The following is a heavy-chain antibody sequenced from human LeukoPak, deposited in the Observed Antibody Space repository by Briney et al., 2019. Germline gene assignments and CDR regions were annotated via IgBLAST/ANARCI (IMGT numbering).Heavy chain of an antibody. CDR3: ATHLLAAPTRNDY. CDR1: GWTFSSYA. V-gene: IGHV1-69*04. D-gene: IGHD6-25*01. Sequence: SSVQVSCKASGWTFSSYAIRWVRQAPGQGLEWMGRIIPILGIANYAQKFQGTVTITADKSTSTAYMELSSLRSEDTAVYYCATHLLAAPTRNDYWGQGALVTVSS. J-gene: IGHJ4*02. CDR2: IIPILGIA.